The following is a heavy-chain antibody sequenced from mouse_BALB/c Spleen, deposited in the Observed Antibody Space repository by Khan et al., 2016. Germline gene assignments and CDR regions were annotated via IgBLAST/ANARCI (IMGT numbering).Heavy chain of an antibody. CDR2: IDLANGNT. V-gene: IGHV14-3*02. CDR3: ASYYFDY. Sequence: VQLQQPGAELVKPGASVKLSCTASGFNIKDTYMHWVKQRPEQGLEWIGRIDLANGNTKYDPKFQGKATITADTSSNTAYLQLSSLTSEDTAVYYCASYYFDYWGQGTTLTVSS. CDR1: GFNIKDTY. J-gene: IGHJ2*01.